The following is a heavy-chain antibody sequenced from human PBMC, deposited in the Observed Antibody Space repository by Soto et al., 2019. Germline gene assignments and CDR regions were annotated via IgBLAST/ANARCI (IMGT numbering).Heavy chain of an antibody. CDR1: GGSISCSSYY. CDR3: ARSMTTVVTLDY. CDR2: IYYSGST. J-gene: IGHJ4*02. D-gene: IGHD4-17*01. Sequence: SSETLSLTCTVSGGSISCSSYYWGWIRQPPGKGLEWIGSIYYSGSTYYNPSLKSRVTISVDTSKNQFSLKLSSVTAADTAVYYCARSMTTVVTLDYWGQGTLVTVS. V-gene: IGHV4-39*01.